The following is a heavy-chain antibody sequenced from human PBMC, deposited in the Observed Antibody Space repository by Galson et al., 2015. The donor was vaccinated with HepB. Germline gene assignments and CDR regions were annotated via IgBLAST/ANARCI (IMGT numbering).Heavy chain of an antibody. V-gene: IGHV3-23*01. D-gene: IGHD1-26*01. J-gene: IGHJ3*02. CDR2: IHNSGGNT. CDR1: GFTFSTYA. Sequence: SLRLSCAASGFTFSTYAMNWVRQAPGKGLEWVSGIHNSGGNTFYADSVKGRFTISRDNSKNTLYLQINSLRAEDTAVFYCAREGTDAFDIWGQGTMVTVSS. CDR3: AREGTDAFDI.